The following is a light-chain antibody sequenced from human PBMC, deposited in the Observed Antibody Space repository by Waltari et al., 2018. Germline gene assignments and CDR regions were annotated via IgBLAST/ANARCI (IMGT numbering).Light chain of an antibody. CDR1: QSSSSW. CDR3: QQYNSSSPHT. Sequence: DIQMTQSPSTLSSSVGDRVTITCRARQSSSSWLPWYQQKPGKAPKLLIYKASSLDSGVPSRFSGSGSGTEFTLTISSLQPDDFATYYCQQYNSSSPHTFGQGTKLEIK. CDR2: KAS. J-gene: IGKJ2*01. V-gene: IGKV1-5*03.